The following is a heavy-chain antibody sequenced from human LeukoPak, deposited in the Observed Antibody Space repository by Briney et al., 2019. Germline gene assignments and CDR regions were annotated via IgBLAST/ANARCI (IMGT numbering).Heavy chain of an antibody. CDR3: ARGDIVLMVYAKNFDY. V-gene: IGHV1-2*02. CDR1: GHTFSGYY. CDR2: INPNSGGT. J-gene: IGHJ4*02. D-gene: IGHD2-8*01. Sequence: GASVKVSCEASGHTFSGYYMHWVRQAPGQGLEWMGWINPNSGGTNYAQKFQGRVTVTRDTSISTAYMELSRLRSDDTAVYYCARGDIVLMVYAKNFDYWGQGTLVTVSS.